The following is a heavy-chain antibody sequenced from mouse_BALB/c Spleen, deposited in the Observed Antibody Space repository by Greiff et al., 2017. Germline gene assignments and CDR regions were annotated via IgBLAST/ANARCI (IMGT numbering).Heavy chain of an antibody. CDR3: ARRGLDYYAMDY. CDR1: GYAFTNYL. Sequence: VQLQQSGAELVRPGTSVKVSCKASGYAFTNYLIEWVKQRPGQGLEWIGVINPGSGGTNYNEKFKGKATLTADKSSSTAYMQLSSLTSDDSAVYCCARRGLDYYAMDYWGQGTSVTVSS. J-gene: IGHJ4*01. CDR2: INPGSGGT. V-gene: IGHV1-54*01.